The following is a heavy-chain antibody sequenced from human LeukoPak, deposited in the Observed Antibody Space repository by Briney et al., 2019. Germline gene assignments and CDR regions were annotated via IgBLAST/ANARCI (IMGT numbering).Heavy chain of an antibody. CDR3: VRDGRGYCGSTSCRPFDS. Sequence: GGSLRLSCAASGFTFSAYEMNWVRQAPGKGLEPVSYISGSGSSLSYADSVRGRFTISRDNAKNSLFLQMNSLRVEDTAIYYCVRDGRGYCGSTSCRPFDSWGRGTLVTVSS. CDR1: GFTFSAYE. J-gene: IGHJ4*02. V-gene: IGHV3-48*03. D-gene: IGHD2-2*01. CDR2: ISGSGSSL.